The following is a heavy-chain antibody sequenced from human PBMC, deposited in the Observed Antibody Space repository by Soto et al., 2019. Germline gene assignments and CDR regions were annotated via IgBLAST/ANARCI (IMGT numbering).Heavy chain of an antibody. J-gene: IGHJ4*02. CDR3: ARDPSVQLWYFAY. CDR2: ISYDGSNK. D-gene: IGHD5-18*01. CDR1: GFTFSSYA. Sequence: QVQLVESGGGVVQPGRSLRLSCAASGFTFSSYAMHWVRQAPGKGLEWVAVISYDGSNKYYADSVKGRFTISRDNSKNTLYLQMNSLRAEDTAVYYCARDPSVQLWYFAYWGQGTLVTVSS. V-gene: IGHV3-30-3*01.